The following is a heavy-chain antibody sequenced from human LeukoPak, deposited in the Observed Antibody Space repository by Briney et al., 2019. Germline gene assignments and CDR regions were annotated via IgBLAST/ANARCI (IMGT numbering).Heavy chain of an antibody. Sequence: GGSLRLSCAASGFTFGSYWMSWVRQAPGKGLEWVANIKKDGSEKYYVDSVKGRFTISRDDAKNSLYLQMNSLRAEDTAVYYCARVPYCSSTSCYAIFDYWGQGALVTVSS. V-gene: IGHV3-7*05. D-gene: IGHD2-2*01. CDR3: ARVPYCSSTSCYAIFDY. J-gene: IGHJ4*02. CDR1: GFTFGSYW. CDR2: IKKDGSEK.